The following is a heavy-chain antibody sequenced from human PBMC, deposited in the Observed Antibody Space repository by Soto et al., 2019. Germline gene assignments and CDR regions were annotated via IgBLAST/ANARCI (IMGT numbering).Heavy chain of an antibody. CDR3: ARERYYYGSGSPHNWFDH. CDR1: GGSIISGDSS. V-gene: IGHV4-30-2*01. CDR2: IYHSGST. J-gene: IGHJ5*02. D-gene: IGHD3-10*01. Sequence: PXETLSLPCAVPGGSIISGDSSWSWIRQPRGKGLEWIGYIYHSGSTYYNPSLKSRVTISVDRSKNQFSLKLSSVTAAGTAVYYCARERYYYGSGSPHNWFDHWGQVPLVTVSS.